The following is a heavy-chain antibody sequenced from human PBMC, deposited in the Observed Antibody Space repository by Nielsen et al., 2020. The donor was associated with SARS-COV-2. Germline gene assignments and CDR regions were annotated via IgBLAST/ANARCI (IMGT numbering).Heavy chain of an antibody. D-gene: IGHD6-19*01. CDR3: ARVGYSSGWTPHYYYYMDV. Sequence: WLRQPPGKGLEWIGEINHSGSTNYNPSLKSRVTISVDTSKNQFSLKLSSVTAADTAVYYCARVGYSSGWTPHYYYYMDVWGKGTTVTVSS. CDR2: INHSGST. V-gene: IGHV4-34*01. J-gene: IGHJ6*03.